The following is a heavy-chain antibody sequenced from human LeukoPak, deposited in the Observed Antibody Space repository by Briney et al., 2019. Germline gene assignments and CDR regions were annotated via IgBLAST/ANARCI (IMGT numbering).Heavy chain of an antibody. J-gene: IGHJ5*02. CDR3: ARRTEYQLLYHGNWFDP. CDR1: GGSFSVYY. CDR2: INHSGST. Sequence: PSETLSLTCAVYGGSFSVYYCSWIREPPGRGLEWSVEINHSGSTNYNPSLQSRVTISVDTSKNQFSLKLSSVTAADTAVYYCARRTEYQLLYHGNWFDPWGQGTLVTVSS. V-gene: IGHV4-34*01. D-gene: IGHD2-2*01.